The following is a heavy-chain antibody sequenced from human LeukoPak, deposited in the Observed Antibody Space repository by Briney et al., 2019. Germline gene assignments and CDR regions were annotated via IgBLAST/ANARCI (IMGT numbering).Heavy chain of an antibody. J-gene: IGHJ3*02. V-gene: IGHV3-21*04. Sequence: GGSLRLSCAASGFTFSSYSMNWVRQAPGKGLEWVSSISSSSSYIYYADSVKGRFTISRDNSKNTLYLQMNSLRAEDTAVYYCAKVWRRNDFWSGYYVGDAFDIWGQGTMVTVSS. CDR1: GFTFSSYS. CDR3: AKVWRRNDFWSGYYVGDAFDI. CDR2: ISSSSSYI. D-gene: IGHD3-3*01.